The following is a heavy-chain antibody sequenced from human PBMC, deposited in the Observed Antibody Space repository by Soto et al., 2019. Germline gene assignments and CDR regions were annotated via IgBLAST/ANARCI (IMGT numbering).Heavy chain of an antibody. V-gene: IGHV3-23*01. D-gene: IGHD1-1*01. Sequence: EVQLLESGGGLVQPGGSLRLSCAASGFSFSTYAMSWVRQAPGKGLEWVSSIGGGDDDRYYADSVKGRFTISRDNSKNTVFLQMSSLSAEDTARYYCAKDRQSYNSVWDPFDFRGQGTVVTVSS. CDR2: IGGGDDDR. J-gene: IGHJ3*01. CDR1: GFSFSTYA. CDR3: AKDRQSYNSVWDPFDF.